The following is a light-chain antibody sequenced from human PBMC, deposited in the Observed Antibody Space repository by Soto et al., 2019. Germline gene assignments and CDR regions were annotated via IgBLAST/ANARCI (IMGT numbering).Light chain of an antibody. CDR2: VAS. Sequence: DIPMTQSPSSVSASVGDRVTITCRASQDISTMLAWYQQKPGKAPNLLIYVASSLQSGVPSRFSGSGSGTEFTLTISSLQPEDYGTYYCQQANSIPYTFGQGTKLEIK. CDR3: QQANSIPYT. V-gene: IGKV1-12*01. J-gene: IGKJ2*01. CDR1: QDISTM.